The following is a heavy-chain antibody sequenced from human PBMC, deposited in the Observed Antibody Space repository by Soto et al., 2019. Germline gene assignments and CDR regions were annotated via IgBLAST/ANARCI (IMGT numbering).Heavy chain of an antibody. CDR3: ARHGQYDFWSGYRGVYYYYMDV. V-gene: IGHV4-39*01. Sequence: SETLSLTCTVSGGSISSSSYYWGWIRQPPGKGLEWIGSIYYNGSTYYNPSLKSRVTISVDTSKNQFSLKLSSVTAADTAVYYCARHGQYDFWSGYRGVYYYYMDVWGKGTTVTVSS. J-gene: IGHJ6*03. D-gene: IGHD3-3*01. CDR2: IYYNGST. CDR1: GGSISSSSYY.